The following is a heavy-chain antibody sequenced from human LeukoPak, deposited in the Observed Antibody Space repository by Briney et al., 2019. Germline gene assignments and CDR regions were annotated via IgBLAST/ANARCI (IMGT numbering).Heavy chain of an antibody. V-gene: IGHV3-21*01. Sequence: PGGSLRLSCAASGFTVSNNYMNWVRQAPGKGLEWVSSISSSSSYIYYADSVKGRFTISRDNAKNSLYLQMNSLRAEDTAVYYCARAPPYYYDSSGSLDYWGQGTLVTVSS. J-gene: IGHJ4*02. CDR1: GFTVSNNY. CDR2: ISSSSSYI. D-gene: IGHD3-22*01. CDR3: ARAPPYYYDSSGSLDY.